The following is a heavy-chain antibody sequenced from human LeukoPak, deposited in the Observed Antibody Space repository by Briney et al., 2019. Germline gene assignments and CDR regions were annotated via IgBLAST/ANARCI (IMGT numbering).Heavy chain of an antibody. CDR1: GGSISSYY. V-gene: IGHV4-59*01. J-gene: IGHJ4*02. CDR2: IYYSGST. D-gene: IGHD5-12*01. Sequence: PSETLSLTCTVSGGSISSYYWSWIRQPPGKGLEWIGYIYYSGSTNYNPSLKSRVTISVDTSKNQFSLKLSPVTAADTAVYYCARVTSGYYTGFDYWGQGTLVTVSS. CDR3: ARVTSGYYTGFDY.